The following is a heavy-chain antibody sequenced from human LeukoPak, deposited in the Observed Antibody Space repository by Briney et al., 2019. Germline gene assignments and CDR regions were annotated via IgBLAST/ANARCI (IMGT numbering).Heavy chain of an antibody. CDR2: INHRGST. CDR3: ASLKGMATRYYYYYYYMDV. Sequence: SETLSLTCAVYGGSFSGYYWSWIRQPPGKGLEGFGEINHRGSTNYNPSRKSRVTISVGTSTTQFSLKLTSVTAADTAVYYCASLKGMATRYYYYYYYMDVWGKGTTVTVSS. V-gene: IGHV4-34*01. J-gene: IGHJ6*03. D-gene: IGHD5-24*01. CDR1: GGSFSGYY.